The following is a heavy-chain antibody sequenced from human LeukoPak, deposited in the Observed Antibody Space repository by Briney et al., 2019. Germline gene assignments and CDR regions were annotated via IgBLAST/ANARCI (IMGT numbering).Heavy chain of an antibody. Sequence: GASVKVSCKASGYTFTDYYMHWVRQAPGQGLEWMGWINPNSGGTDYAQKFQGRVTMTRDTSISTAYMELSRLRSDDTAVCYCARGTGEGYTYGRYYFDYWGQGTLVTVSS. CDR3: ARGTGEGYTYGRYYFDY. V-gene: IGHV1-2*02. CDR2: INPNSGGT. CDR1: GYTFTDYY. D-gene: IGHD5-18*01. J-gene: IGHJ4*02.